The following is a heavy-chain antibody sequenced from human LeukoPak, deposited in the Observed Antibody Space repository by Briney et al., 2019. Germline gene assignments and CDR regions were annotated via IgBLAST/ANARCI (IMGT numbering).Heavy chain of an antibody. J-gene: IGHJ5*02. Sequence: PSETLSLTCAVYGGSFSGYYWSWIRQPPGKGLEWIGEINHSGSTNYNPSLKSRVTISVDTSKNQFSLKLSSVTAADTAVYYCARRVGGYCSSTSCYNLNWFDPWGQGTLVTVSS. CDR2: INHSGST. D-gene: IGHD2-2*01. CDR3: ARRVGGYCSSTSCYNLNWFDP. V-gene: IGHV4-34*01. CDR1: GGSFSGYY.